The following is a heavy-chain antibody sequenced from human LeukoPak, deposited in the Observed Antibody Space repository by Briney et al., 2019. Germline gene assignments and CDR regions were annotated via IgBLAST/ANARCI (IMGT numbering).Heavy chain of an antibody. D-gene: IGHD3-10*01. J-gene: IGHJ3*02. CDR1: GFTFSSYW. V-gene: IGHV3-7*01. CDR2: IKQDGSEK. CDR3: AREIWFGEFVAFDI. Sequence: GGSLRLSCAASGFTFSSYWMSWVRQAPGKGLEWVANIKQDGSEKYYVDSVKGRFTISRDNAKNSLYLQMNSLRAEDTAVYYCAREIWFGEFVAFDIWGQGTMVTVSS.